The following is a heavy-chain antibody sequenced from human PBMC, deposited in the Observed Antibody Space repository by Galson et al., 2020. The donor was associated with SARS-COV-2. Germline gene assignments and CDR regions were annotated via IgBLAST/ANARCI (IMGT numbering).Heavy chain of an antibody. V-gene: IGHV3-48*02. CDR1: GFTFSSYS. J-gene: IGHJ3*02. CDR3: ASYGYSYVKHDAFDI. CDR2: ISSSNSTI. Sequence: TGGSLRLSCAASGFTFSSYSMNWVRQAPGKGLEWVSFISSSNSTIYYADSVKGRFTISRDNAKNSLYLQMNSLRDEDTAVYYCASYGYSYVKHDAFDIWGQGTMVTVSS. D-gene: IGHD5-18*01.